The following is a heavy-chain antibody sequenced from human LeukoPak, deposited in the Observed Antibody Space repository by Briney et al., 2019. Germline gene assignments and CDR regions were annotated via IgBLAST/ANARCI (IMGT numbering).Heavy chain of an antibody. V-gene: IGHV3-30-3*01. CDR1: GFIFSSYA. D-gene: IGHD3-9*01. CDR3: AVDILPGSDAFDM. CDR2: ISYDVSIK. Sequence: RSLRLSCAASGFIFSSYAMHWVRQAPGKGLEWVAVISYDVSIKYYADSVKGRFTISRDNSKNTLYLQMNSLRAEDTAVYYCAVDILPGSDAFDMWGQGTMVTVSS. J-gene: IGHJ3*02.